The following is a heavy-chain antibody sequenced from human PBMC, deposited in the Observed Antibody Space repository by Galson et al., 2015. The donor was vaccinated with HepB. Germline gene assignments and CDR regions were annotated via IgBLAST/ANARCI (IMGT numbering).Heavy chain of an antibody. Sequence: SLRLSCAASGFTFSTYSMNWVRQAPGKGLEWVSYISSSSSGIYYTDSVKGRFTISRDNSKNTLYLQMNSLRAEDTAVYYCAKYYAPGKRYFDYWGQGTQVTVSS. J-gene: IGHJ4*02. CDR2: ISSSSSGI. D-gene: IGHD3-10*01. CDR3: AKYYAPGKRYFDY. CDR1: GFTFSTYS. V-gene: IGHV3-48*01.